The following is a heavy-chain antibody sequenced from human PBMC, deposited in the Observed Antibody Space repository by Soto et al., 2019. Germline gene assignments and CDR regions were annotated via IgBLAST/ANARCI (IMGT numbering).Heavy chain of an antibody. Sequence: SVKVSCKASGFTFTSSAMQWLRQARGQRLEWIGWIVVGSGNTNYAQKSQERVTITRDMSTSTAYMELSSLRSEDTAVYYCARGTLVGIIMIVTNYYYYGMDVWGQGTTVTV. D-gene: IGHD3-22*01. CDR1: GFTFTSSA. CDR3: ARGTLVGIIMIVTNYYYYGMDV. V-gene: IGHV1-58*02. J-gene: IGHJ6*02. CDR2: IVVGSGNT.